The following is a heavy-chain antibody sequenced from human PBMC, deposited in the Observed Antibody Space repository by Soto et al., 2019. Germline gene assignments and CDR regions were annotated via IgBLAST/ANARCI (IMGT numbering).Heavy chain of an antibody. V-gene: IGHV3-48*02. J-gene: IGHJ5*02. D-gene: IGHD6-19*01. CDR2: ISSSSSTI. Sequence: EVQLVESGGGLVQHGGSLRLSCAASGFTFSSYSMNWVRQAPGKGLEWVSYISSSSSTIYYADSVKGRFTISRDNAKNSLYLQMNSLRDEDTAVYYCARERYSSGLNWFDPWGQGTLVTVST. CDR1: GFTFSSYS. CDR3: ARERYSSGLNWFDP.